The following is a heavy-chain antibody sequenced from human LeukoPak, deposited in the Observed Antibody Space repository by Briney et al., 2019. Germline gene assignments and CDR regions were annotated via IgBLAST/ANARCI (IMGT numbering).Heavy chain of an antibody. CDR2: MYHSEST. D-gene: IGHD3-16*01. J-gene: IGHJ3*01. CDR3: ARFDHVWETHGMDAFDL. CDR1: GYSISRGYS. V-gene: IGHV4-38-2*01. Sequence: SETLSLTCAVSGYSISRGYSWGWIRQPPGKGLEWIGNMYHSESTHYNPSLKSRVTISADTPKNQFSLKLSSVTAADTAVYYCARFDHVWETHGMDAFDLWGQGTMVTVSS.